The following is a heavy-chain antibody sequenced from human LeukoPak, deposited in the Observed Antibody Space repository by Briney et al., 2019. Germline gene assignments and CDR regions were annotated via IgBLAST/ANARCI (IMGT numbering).Heavy chain of an antibody. CDR1: GSTFSSCW. CDR2: IKRDGST. J-gene: IGHJ1*01. CDR3: ARAPSEIGGYYSEYFRH. D-gene: IGHD3-22*01. V-gene: IGHV3-74*01. Sequence: QTGGSLRLSWAASGSTFSSCWVHWVRHAGGKGVVWVSRIKRDGSTNSADSVKGPFTISRDNANNTLSLQMNSLRAEDAGVYYCARAPSEIGGYYSEYFRHWGQGTQVTVSS.